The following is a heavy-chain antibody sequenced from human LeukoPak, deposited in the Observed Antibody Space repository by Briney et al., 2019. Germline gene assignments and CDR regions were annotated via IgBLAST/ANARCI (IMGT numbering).Heavy chain of an antibody. V-gene: IGHV3-21*01. CDR3: ARDPQYDSTPDY. CDR2: ISSSSSYI. J-gene: IGHJ4*02. D-gene: IGHD3-22*01. CDR1: GFTFSSYS. Sequence: GGSLRLSCAASGFTFSSYSMNWVRQAPGKGLEWVSSISSSSSYIYYADSVKGRFTISRDNAKNSLYLQMNSLRAEDTDVYYCARDPQYDSTPDYWGQGTLVTVSS.